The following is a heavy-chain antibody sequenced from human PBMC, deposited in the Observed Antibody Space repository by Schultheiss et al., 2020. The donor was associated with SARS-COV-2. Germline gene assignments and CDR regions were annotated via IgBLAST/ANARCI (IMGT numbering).Heavy chain of an antibody. Sequence: GGSLRLSCAASGFTLSSYWMHWVRQAPGKGLEWVSAISGSGGSTYYADSVKGRFTISRDNSKNTLYLQMNSLRAEDTAVYYCAGMIRGVNDRGTYWGQGTLVTVSS. CDR2: ISGSGGST. V-gene: IGHV3-23*01. J-gene: IGHJ4*02. CDR3: AGMIRGVNDRGTY. D-gene: IGHD3-10*01. CDR1: GFTLSSYW.